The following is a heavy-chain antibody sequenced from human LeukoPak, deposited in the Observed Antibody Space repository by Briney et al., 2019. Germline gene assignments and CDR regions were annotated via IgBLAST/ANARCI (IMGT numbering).Heavy chain of an antibody. CDR2: MNPNSDNT. CDR3: ARSRPRYCSSTSCPRELDY. J-gene: IGHJ4*02. Sequence: ASVKVSCKASGYTFSNYGINWVRQATGQGLEWMGWMNPNSDNTGYAQKFQGRVTITRNTSISTAYMELSSLRSEDTAIYYCARSRPRYCSSTSCPRELDYWGQGSLVTVSS. V-gene: IGHV1-8*03. CDR1: GYTFSNYG. D-gene: IGHD2-2*01.